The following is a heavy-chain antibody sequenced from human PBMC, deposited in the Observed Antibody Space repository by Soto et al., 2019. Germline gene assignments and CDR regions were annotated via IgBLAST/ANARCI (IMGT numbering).Heavy chain of an antibody. D-gene: IGHD6-19*01. CDR3: ARDSASSGVFT. CDR2: ISRSGTT. Sequence: QVQLQESGPGLVKPSGTLSLTCAVSGGSISSSNWWTWVRQPPGKGLERVGEISRSGTTNYKPSLKSRVSISVDKSKNQFYLNLDSVTAADTAMYYCARDSASSGVFTWGQGTMVTVSS. V-gene: IGHV4-4*02. CDR1: GGSISSSNW. J-gene: IGHJ3*01.